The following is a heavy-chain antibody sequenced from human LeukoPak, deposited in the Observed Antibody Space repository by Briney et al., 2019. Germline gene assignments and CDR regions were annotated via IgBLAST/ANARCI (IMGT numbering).Heavy chain of an antibody. CDR1: GLTFSTSG. CDR2: IGPTGSHR. CDR3: ATETNGRHYDY. D-gene: IGHD1-14*01. V-gene: IGHV3-21*06. Sequence: GGSLRLSCTASGLTFSTSGFNWVRQAPGKGLEWVASIGPTGSHRYHADSIKGRFTISRDNANNSLYLQMNSLRAEDTAVYYCATETNGRHYDYWGQGTLLTVSS. J-gene: IGHJ4*02.